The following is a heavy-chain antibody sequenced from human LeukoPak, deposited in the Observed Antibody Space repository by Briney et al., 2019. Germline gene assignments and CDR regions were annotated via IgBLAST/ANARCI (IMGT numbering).Heavy chain of an antibody. CDR3: GRDHVYGGADY. CDR2: ISGDGVTT. J-gene: IGHJ4*02. V-gene: IGHV3-43*02. D-gene: IGHD4-23*01. Sequence: GGSLRLSCAASGFTFDRFAMHWVRQAPGKGLEWVSLISGDGVTTYYVDSVKGRFTMSRDNSKNSLYLQMTSLRTEDTALYYCGRDHVYGGADYWGQGTLVTVSS. CDR1: GFTFDRFA.